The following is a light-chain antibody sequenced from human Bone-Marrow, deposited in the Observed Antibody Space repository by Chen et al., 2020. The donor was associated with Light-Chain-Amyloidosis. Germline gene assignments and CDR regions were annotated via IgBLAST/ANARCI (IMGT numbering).Light chain of an antibody. CDR3: QSYDSSLSAWV. Sequence: QSVLTQPPSVSGAPGQRVTISCTGSSSNIGAGYDVHWYQQLPGTAPKLPTYGNNNRPPGVPDRFSGSKAGTSASLAITGLQAEDEADYYCQSYDSSLSAWVFGGGTKLTVL. V-gene: IGLV1-40*01. CDR1: SSNIGAGYD. CDR2: GNN. J-gene: IGLJ3*02.